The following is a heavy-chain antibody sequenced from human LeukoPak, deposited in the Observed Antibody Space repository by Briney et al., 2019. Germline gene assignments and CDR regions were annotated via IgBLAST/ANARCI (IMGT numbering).Heavy chain of an antibody. D-gene: IGHD3-9*01. CDR2: IYYSGST. CDR1: GGSISSYY. V-gene: IGHV4-59*01. CDR3: ARCTYYDILTGYYTSYGMDV. Sequence: SETLSLTCTVSGGSISSYYWSWIRQPPGKGLEWIGYIYYSGSTNLNPSLKSRVPISVDTSKIQFSLELSSVTAADTAVYYCARCTYYDILTGYYTSYGMDVWGQGTTVTVSS. J-gene: IGHJ6*02.